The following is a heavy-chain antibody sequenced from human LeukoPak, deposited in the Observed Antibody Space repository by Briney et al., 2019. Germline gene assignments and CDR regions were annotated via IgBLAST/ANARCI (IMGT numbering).Heavy chain of an antibody. D-gene: IGHD6-19*01. CDR1: GYTLTELS. CDR3: ARGDTMAVADCFDY. Sequence: ASVKVSCKVSGYTLTELSMHWVRQAPGKGLEWMGGFDPEDGETIYAQKFQGRVTMTEDTSTDTAYMELRSLRSDDTAVYYCARGDTMAVADCFDYWGQGTLVTVSS. J-gene: IGHJ4*02. V-gene: IGHV1-24*01. CDR2: FDPEDGET.